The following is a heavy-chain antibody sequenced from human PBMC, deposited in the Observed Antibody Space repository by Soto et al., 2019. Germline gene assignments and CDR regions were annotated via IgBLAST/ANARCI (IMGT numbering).Heavy chain of an antibody. CDR3: AREYSGYDYDYSYGMDV. V-gene: IGHV3-21*01. CDR1: GFTFSSYS. J-gene: IGHJ6*02. D-gene: IGHD5-12*01. CDR2: ISSSSSYI. Sequence: EVQLVESGGGLVKPGGSLRLSCAASGFTFSSYSMNWVRQAPGKGLEWVSSISSSSSYIYYADSVKGRFTISRDNAKNSLYLKMNGRRAEDTAVYYCAREYSGYDYDYSYGMDVWGQGTTVTVSS.